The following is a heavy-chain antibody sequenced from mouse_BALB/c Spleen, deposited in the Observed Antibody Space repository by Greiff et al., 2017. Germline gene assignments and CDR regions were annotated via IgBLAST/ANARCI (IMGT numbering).Heavy chain of an antibody. Sequence: QVQLKESGPGLVAPSQSLSITCTVSGFSLTSYGVHWVRQPPGKGLEWLGVIWAGGSTNYNSALMSRLSISKDNSKSQVFLKMNSLQTDDTAMYYCARDQRGLLRLGDYAMDYWGQGTSVTVSS. CDR3: ARDQRGLLRLGDYAMDY. CDR2: IWAGGST. CDR1: GFSLTSYG. D-gene: IGHD1-2*01. V-gene: IGHV2-9*02. J-gene: IGHJ4*01.